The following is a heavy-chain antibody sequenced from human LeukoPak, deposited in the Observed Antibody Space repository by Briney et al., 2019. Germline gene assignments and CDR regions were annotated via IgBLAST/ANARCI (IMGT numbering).Heavy chain of an antibody. Sequence: ASVNISCKASGYTLTSYGMHWVRQATGQRLEWMGWSNAGNGNTKYSQEFQGRVTISRDTSANTAYMELSSLRSEDMAVYYCARSTCSGGSCYFDYWGQGTLVTVSS. J-gene: IGHJ4*02. V-gene: IGHV1-3*02. D-gene: IGHD2-15*01. CDR1: GYTLTSYG. CDR2: SNAGNGNT. CDR3: ARSTCSGGSCYFDY.